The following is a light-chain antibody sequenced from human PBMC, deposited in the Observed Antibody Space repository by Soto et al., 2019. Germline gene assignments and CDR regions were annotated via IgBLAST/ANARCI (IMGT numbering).Light chain of an antibody. Sequence: QSALTQPASVSGSPGQSITISCTGTTSDVGNYNYVSWYQQHLGEAPKVMLYDVSNRPSGVSNRFSGSKSGNTASLTISGLQAEDEADYYCNSYTRSRTRVFGTGTKLTVL. CDR2: DVS. CDR3: NSYTRSRTRV. V-gene: IGLV2-14*03. CDR1: TSDVGNYNY. J-gene: IGLJ1*01.